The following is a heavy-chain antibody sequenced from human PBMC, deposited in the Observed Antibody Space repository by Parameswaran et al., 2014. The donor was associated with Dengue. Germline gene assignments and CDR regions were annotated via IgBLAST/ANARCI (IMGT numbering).Heavy chain of an antibody. J-gene: IGHJ6*03. CDR2: IIPIFGTA. D-gene: IGHD4-11*01. V-gene: IGHV1-69*01. CDR3: ASHTVTHYYHYMDV. Sequence: WVRQAPGQGLEWMGGIIPIFGTANYAQKFQGRVTITADESTSTAYMELSSLRSEDTAVYYCASHTVTHYYHYMDVWGQGTTVTVSS.